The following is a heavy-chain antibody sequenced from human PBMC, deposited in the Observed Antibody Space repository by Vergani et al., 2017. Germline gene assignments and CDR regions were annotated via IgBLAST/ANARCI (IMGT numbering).Heavy chain of an antibody. D-gene: IGHD6-19*01. Sequence: QVQLVQSGAEVKKPGSSVKVSCKASGGTFSSYAISWVRQAPGQGLEWMGGIIPIFGTANYAQKFQGRVTITADESTSTAYMELSSLRSEDTAVYYCARAVLSSAIAVAGNYYYYYGMDVWGQGTTVTVSS. V-gene: IGHV1-69*12. CDR1: GGTFSSYA. CDR3: ARAVLSSAIAVAGNYYYYYGMDV. CDR2: IIPIFGTA. J-gene: IGHJ6*02.